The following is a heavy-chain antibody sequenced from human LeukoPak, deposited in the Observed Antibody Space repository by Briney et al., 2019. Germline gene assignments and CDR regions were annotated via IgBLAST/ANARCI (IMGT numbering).Heavy chain of an antibody. V-gene: IGHV4-34*01. CDR3: ASRNFGVVTD. CDR2: IKHDGST. D-gene: IGHD3-3*01. CDR1: GGSVSGYY. Sequence: PSETLSLTCAVYGGSVSGYYWSWIRQSPGKGLEWIGEIKHDGSTKYNSSLKSRVTISIDTSKNQFSLKLSSVTAADTAVYYCASRNFGVVTDWGQGTLVTVSS. J-gene: IGHJ4*02.